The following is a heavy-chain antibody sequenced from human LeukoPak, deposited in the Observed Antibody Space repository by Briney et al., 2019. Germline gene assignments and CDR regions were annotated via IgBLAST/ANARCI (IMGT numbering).Heavy chain of an antibody. D-gene: IGHD5-12*01. V-gene: IGHV3-7*05. CDR2: INQDGSEK. Sequence: GGSLRLSCAASVFTFSNYSMTWVRQAPGKGLEWVANINQDGSEKYYVDSVKGRFTISRDNVKNSVYLQMNSLRAEDTAVYYCARDSGVALVATLDPLGQGTLVTVSS. J-gene: IGHJ5*02. CDR3: ARDSGVALVATLDP. CDR1: VFTFSNYS.